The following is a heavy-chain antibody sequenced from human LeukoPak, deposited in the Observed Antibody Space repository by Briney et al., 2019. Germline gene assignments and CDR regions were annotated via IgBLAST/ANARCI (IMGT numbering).Heavy chain of an antibody. D-gene: IGHD6-6*01. V-gene: IGHV1-2*02. CDR1: GYTFTGYY. Sequence: ASVKVSCKASGYTFTGYYMHWVRQAPGQGLEWMGWINPNSGGTNYAQKFQGRVTMTRDTSIGTAYMELSRLRSDDTAVYYCARGVARRSYYYYYGMDVWGQGTTVTVSS. CDR3: ARGVARRSYYYYYGMDV. J-gene: IGHJ6*02. CDR2: INPNSGGT.